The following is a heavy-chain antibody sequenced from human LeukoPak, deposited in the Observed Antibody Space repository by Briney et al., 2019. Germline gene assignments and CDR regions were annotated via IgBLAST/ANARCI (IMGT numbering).Heavy chain of an antibody. Sequence: GRSLRLSCAASGFTFSSYAMHWVRQAPGKGLEWVAVISYDESNKYYADSVKGRFTISRDNSKNTLYLQMNSLRAEDTAVYYCARDRRIAVAGKGPYYFDYWGQGTLVTVSS. D-gene: IGHD6-19*01. J-gene: IGHJ4*02. CDR1: GFTFSSYA. V-gene: IGHV3-30-3*01. CDR3: ARDRRIAVAGKGPYYFDY. CDR2: ISYDESNK.